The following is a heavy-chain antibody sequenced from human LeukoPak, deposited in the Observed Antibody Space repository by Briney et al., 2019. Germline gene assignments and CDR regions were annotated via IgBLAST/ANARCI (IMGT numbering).Heavy chain of an antibody. V-gene: IGHV4-59*08. J-gene: IGHJ4*02. CDR3: APHRFGEPHFEY. Sequence: KTSETLSLTCTVSDNSISSFYWSWIRQPPGKGLEWIGFVYKTGHINYNHSLKSRVAISLDGSKSQVSLRLTSVTAADTAVYYCAPHRFGEPHFEYWGRGTLVSVSS. D-gene: IGHD3-10*01. CDR1: DNSISSFY. CDR2: VYKTGHI.